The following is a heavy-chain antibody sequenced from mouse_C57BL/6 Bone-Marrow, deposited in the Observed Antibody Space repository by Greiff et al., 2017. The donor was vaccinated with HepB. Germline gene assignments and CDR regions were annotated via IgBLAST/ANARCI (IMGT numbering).Heavy chain of an antibody. V-gene: IGHV1-19*01. CDR1: GYTFTDYY. Sequence: EVKLQESGPVLVKPGASVKMSCKASGYTFTDYYMNWVKQSPGKSLEWIGDINPYNGGTSYNQKFKGKATLTVDKSSSTAYMELNSLTSEDSAVYYCARWCYGSSYDFDYWGQGTTLTVSS. D-gene: IGHD1-1*01. J-gene: IGHJ2*01. CDR2: INPYNGGT. CDR3: ARWCYGSSYDFDY.